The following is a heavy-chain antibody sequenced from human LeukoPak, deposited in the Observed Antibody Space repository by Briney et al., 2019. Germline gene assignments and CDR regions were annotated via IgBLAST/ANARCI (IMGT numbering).Heavy chain of an antibody. D-gene: IGHD1-26*01. CDR1: AYTFTSYY. Sequence: ASVTVSCKASAYTFTSYYMHWVRQAPGQGLEWMGIINPSGGSTSYAQKFQGRVTMTWDTSTSTVYMELSSLRSEDTAVYYCARAKQWELRLLDYWGQGTLVTVSS. CDR3: ARAKQWELRLLDY. J-gene: IGHJ4*02. CDR2: INPSGGST. V-gene: IGHV1-46*01.